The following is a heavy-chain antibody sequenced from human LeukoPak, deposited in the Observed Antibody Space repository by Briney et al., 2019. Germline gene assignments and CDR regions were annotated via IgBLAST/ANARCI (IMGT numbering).Heavy chain of an antibody. J-gene: IGHJ4*02. V-gene: IGHV4-30-4*08. Sequence: SETQSLTCTVSGGSISSGDYYWSWLRQPPGKGLEWIGYIYYSGSTYYNPSLKSRVTISVDTSKNQFSLKRSAVTAADTAVYYCARVVTQGYFDYWGQGTLVTVSS. CDR2: IYYSGST. CDR3: ARVVTQGYFDY. CDR1: GGSISSGDYY. D-gene: IGHD4-23*01.